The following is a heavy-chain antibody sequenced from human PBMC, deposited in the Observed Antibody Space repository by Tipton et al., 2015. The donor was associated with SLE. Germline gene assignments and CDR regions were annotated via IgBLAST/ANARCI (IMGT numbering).Heavy chain of an antibody. CDR1: GGSISSYY. J-gene: IGHJ6*03. D-gene: IGHD5-18*01. CDR3: ARVGYSYGFYYYYYMDV. Sequence: GLVKPSETLSLTCTVSGGSISSYYWSWIRQPAGKGLEWIGRIYTSGSTNYNPSLKSRVTMSVDTSKNQFSLKLSSVTAADTAVYYCARVGYSYGFYYYYYMDVWGKGTTVTVSS. V-gene: IGHV4-4*07. CDR2: IYTSGST.